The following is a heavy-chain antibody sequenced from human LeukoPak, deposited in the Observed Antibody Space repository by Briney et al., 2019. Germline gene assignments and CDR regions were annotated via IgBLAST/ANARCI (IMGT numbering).Heavy chain of an antibody. Sequence: GGSLRLSCAAAGFTFSNYWMHWVRQAPGKGLVWVSRIKSDGRTNYADSVKGRFTISRDNAKNTVSLQMNSLRAEDTGVYYCARAPYEIVDYNTEYVRHWGQGPLVT. V-gene: IGHV3-74*01. CDR1: GFTFSNYW. CDR3: ARAPYEIVDYNTEYVRH. CDR2: IKSDGRT. J-gene: IGHJ1*01. D-gene: IGHD3-10*01.